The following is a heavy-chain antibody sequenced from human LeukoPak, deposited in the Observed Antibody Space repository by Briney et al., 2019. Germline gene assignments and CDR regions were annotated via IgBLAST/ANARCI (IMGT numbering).Heavy chain of an antibody. V-gene: IGHV1-69*13. D-gene: IGHD2-2*01. CDR3: VSSQGSIIVLSASAQGYYYYMDV. Sequence: GASVKVSCKASGGTFSRYAISWVRQAPGQGLEWMGGIIPIFGTANYGQNLQGRVTITADESTGTAYMELSGLRSEDTAVYYCVSSQGSIIVLSASAQGYYYYMDVWGTGTTVTVS. CDR2: IIPIFGTA. CDR1: GGTFSRYA. J-gene: IGHJ6*03.